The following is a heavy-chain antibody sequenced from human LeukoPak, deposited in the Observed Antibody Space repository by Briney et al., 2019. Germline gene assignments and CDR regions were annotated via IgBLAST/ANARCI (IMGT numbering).Heavy chain of an antibody. V-gene: IGHV3-53*01. CDR1: GFSVSTKY. Sequence: GGSLRLSCEVSGFSVSTKYMSWVRQAPGKGLEWVSLIYGDGRTFYADSVKGRFTISRDESRNTLFLQMNSLRVEDTAVYYCARRGAAAGRNAFDIWGQGTTVTVSS. D-gene: IGHD6-13*01. CDR2: IYGDGRT. CDR3: ARRGAAAGRNAFDI. J-gene: IGHJ3*02.